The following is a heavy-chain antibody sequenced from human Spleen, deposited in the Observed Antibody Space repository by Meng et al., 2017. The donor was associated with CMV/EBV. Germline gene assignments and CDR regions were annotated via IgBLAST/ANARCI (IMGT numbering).Heavy chain of an antibody. D-gene: IGHD6-6*01. CDR1: GYTATTYD. Sequence: ASVKVSCKASGYTATTYDISWVRQAPGHGLEWMGWISTYNGNTKYAQKLQGRVTMTKDTSTRTAYMELRSLRSDDTAMYYCVRDRSWNWGQGTLVTVPQ. CDR2: ISTYNGNT. CDR3: VRDRSWN. V-gene: IGHV1-18*01. J-gene: IGHJ4*02.